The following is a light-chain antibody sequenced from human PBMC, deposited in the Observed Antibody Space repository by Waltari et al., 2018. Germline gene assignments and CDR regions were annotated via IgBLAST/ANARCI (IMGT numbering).Light chain of an antibody. J-gene: IGLJ2*01. CDR3: GTWDVSLTAAV. Sequence: QSVLTQPPSVSAAPGQKVTISCSGDSSNIGHNPVSWYQQPPGTAPKPLIYDNKKRPSGIPDRFSGSKSGTSATLGITGLQTGDEADYYCGTWDVSLTAAVFGGGTTVSVL. CDR2: DNK. V-gene: IGLV1-51*01. CDR1: SSNIGHNP.